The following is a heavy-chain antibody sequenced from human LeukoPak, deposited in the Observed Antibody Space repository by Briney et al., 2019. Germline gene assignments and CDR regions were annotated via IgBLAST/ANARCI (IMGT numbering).Heavy chain of an antibody. V-gene: IGHV3-53*01. J-gene: IGHJ5*02. CDR3: ASDYYDSSGYYYVAGWFDP. CDR1: GFTVSSKY. CDR2: IYASCST. Sequence: GGSLRLACAASGFTVSSKYLTWVRQAPGKGLECVSLIYASCSTTYADSVKGRFIISRDNSRNTLYLQMNSLRAEDTAVYYCASDYYDSSGYYYVAGWFDPWGQGTLVTVSS. D-gene: IGHD3-22*01.